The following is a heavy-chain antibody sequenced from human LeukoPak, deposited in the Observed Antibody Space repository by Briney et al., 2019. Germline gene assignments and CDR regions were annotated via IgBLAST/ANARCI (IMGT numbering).Heavy chain of an antibody. J-gene: IGHJ6*03. Sequence: SETLSLTCAVYGGSFSGYYWSWIRQPPGKGLEWTGEINHSGSTNYNPSLKSRVTISVDTSKNQFSLKLSSVTAADTAVYYCARRSGYYYYYYMDVWGKGTTVTVSS. CDR1: GGSFSGYY. V-gene: IGHV4-34*01. CDR3: ARRSGYYYYYYMDV. CDR2: INHSGST.